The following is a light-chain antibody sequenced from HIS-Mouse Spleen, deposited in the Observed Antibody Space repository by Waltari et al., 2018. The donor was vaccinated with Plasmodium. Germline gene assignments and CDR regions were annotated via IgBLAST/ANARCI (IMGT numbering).Light chain of an antibody. CDR3: QQSYSTPWT. CDR2: AAS. Sequence: DIQMTQSPSSLSASVGDRVTITCRASQSISSYLNWYQQKPGKAPKPLIYAASRLQSGVPSRFSGSGSGTDFNLTISSLQPEDFATYYCQQSYSTPWTFGQGTKVEIK. CDR1: QSISSY. V-gene: IGKV1-39*01. J-gene: IGKJ1*01.